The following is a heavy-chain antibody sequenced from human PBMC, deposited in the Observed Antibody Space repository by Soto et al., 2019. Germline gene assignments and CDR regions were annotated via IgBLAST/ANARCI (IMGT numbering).Heavy chain of an antibody. D-gene: IGHD4-17*01. J-gene: IGHJ5*02. CDR3: ARALNDYGDYVWFDP. V-gene: IGHV1-18*01. CDR2: ISAYNGNT. Sequence: ASMNVSTNASHYTFTSYAITWVRQTPGQGLEWMGWISAYNGNTNYAQKLQGRVTMNTDTSTSTAYMELRSLRSDDTGMYYCARALNDYGDYVWFDPWGRGTLVPVSS. CDR1: HYTFTSYA.